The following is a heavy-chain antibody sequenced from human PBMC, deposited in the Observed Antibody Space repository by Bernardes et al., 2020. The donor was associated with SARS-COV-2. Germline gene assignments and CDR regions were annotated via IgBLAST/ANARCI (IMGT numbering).Heavy chain of an antibody. CDR3: AREQWLVPYYYGMDV. D-gene: IGHD6-19*01. V-gene: IGHV3-74*01. CDR2: INSDGSST. CDR1: GFTFSSYW. J-gene: IGHJ6*02. Sequence: GGSLRLSCAASGFTFSSYWMHWVRQAPGKGLVWVSRINSDGSSTSYADSVKGRFTISRDNAKNTLYLQMNSLRAEDTAVYYCAREQWLVPYYYGMDVWGQGTLVTVSS.